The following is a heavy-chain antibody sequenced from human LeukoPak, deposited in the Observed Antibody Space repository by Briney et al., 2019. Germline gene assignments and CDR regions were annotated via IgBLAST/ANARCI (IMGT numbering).Heavy chain of an antibody. CDR3: ARRGPNSSGYCDY. J-gene: IGHJ4*02. D-gene: IGHD3-22*01. Sequence: GESLKISCKASGYSFISNCIGCGRQMPRTAVEGMGIIYPGDSDTRYSPSFQGEVTISDDKSISTAYLQWSSLTASDTAMYYCARRGPNSSGYCDYWGQGTLVTVSS. V-gene: IGHV5-51*01. CDR1: GYSFISNC. CDR2: IYPGDSDT.